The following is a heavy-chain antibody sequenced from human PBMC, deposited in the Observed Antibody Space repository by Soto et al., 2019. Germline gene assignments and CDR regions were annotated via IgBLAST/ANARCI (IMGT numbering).Heavy chain of an antibody. Sequence: GGSLRLSCAASGFTFSSYWMHWVRQAPGKGLVWVSRINSDGSSTSYADSVKGRFTISRDNAKNTLYLQMNSLRAEDTAVYYCARDGSLVLAVAGTELDYWGQGTLVTVSS. J-gene: IGHJ4*02. CDR3: ARDGSLVLAVAGTELDY. V-gene: IGHV3-74*01. CDR1: GFTFSSYW. CDR2: INSDGSST. D-gene: IGHD6-19*01.